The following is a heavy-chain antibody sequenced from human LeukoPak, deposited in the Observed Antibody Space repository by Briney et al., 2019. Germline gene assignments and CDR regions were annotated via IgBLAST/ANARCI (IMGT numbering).Heavy chain of an antibody. J-gene: IGHJ5*02. D-gene: IGHD4-11*01. CDR1: GGSFSGYY. V-gene: IGHV4-59*01. CDR3: ARGDSNPT. CDR2: IYYSGST. Sequence: PSETLSLTCAVYGGSFSGYYWSWIRQPPGKGLEWIGYIYYSGSTNYNPSLKSRVTISVDTSKNQFSLKLSSVTAADTAVYYCARGDSNPTWGQGTLVTVSS.